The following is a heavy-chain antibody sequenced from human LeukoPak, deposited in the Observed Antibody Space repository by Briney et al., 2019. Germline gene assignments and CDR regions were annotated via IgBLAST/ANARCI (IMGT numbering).Heavy chain of an antibody. CDR2: IYYSGST. Sequence: SETLSLTCTVSGGSISSGDYYWSWIRQPPGKGLEWIGYIYYSGSTYYNPSLKSRVTISVDTSKSQFSLKLSSVTAADTAVYYCATQLPEIAAAGTFDYWGQGTLVTVSS. CDR1: GGSISSGDYY. J-gene: IGHJ4*02. V-gene: IGHV4-30-4*08. CDR3: ATQLPEIAAAGTFDY. D-gene: IGHD6-13*01.